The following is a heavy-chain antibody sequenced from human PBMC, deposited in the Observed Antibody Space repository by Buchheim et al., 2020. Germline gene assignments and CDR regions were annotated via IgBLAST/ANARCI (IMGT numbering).Heavy chain of an antibody. CDR1: GFSLSTSGMC. D-gene: IGHD3-9*01. CDR3: ARTRFDWSRNGYYGMDV. Sequence: QVTLRESGPALVKPTQTLTLTCTFSGFSLSTSGMCVSWIRQPPGKALEWLARIDWDDDKYYSTSLKTRLTISKDTSKNLVVLTMTNMDPVDTATYYCARTRFDWSRNGYYGMDVWGQGTT. J-gene: IGHJ6*02. V-gene: IGHV2-70*15. CDR2: IDWDDDK.